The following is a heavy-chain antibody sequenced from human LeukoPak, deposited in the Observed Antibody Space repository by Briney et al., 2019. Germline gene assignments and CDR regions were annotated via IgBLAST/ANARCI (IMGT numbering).Heavy chain of an antibody. D-gene: IGHD6-13*01. CDR3: ARDLMYSNTWRFDP. V-gene: IGHV3-33*01. CDR1: GFTFSTYG. CDR2: IWNDGSNK. J-gene: IGHJ5*02. Sequence: GGSLRLSCAASGFTFSTYGMPWVRQGPGKGLQWVAFIWNDGSNKYYADSVQGRFTISRDNSKNTLYLQMNSLRTEDTAVYYCARDLMYSNTWRFDPWGQGTLVTVSS.